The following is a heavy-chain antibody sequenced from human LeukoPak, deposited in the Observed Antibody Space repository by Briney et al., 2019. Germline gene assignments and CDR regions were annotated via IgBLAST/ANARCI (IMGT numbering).Heavy chain of an antibody. J-gene: IGHJ1*01. CDR3: ARGGSTSSSSHFHH. D-gene: IGHD6-6*01. CDR1: GFTFSTYS. V-gene: IGHV3-21*01. Sequence: GGSLRLSCAASGFTFSTYSMNWVRQAPGKGLEWVSSISGSSSFVYYADSVKGRFTISRDNAKNSLYLQMNSLRGEDTAVYYCARGGSTSSSSHFHHWGQGTLVTVSS. CDR2: ISGSSSFV.